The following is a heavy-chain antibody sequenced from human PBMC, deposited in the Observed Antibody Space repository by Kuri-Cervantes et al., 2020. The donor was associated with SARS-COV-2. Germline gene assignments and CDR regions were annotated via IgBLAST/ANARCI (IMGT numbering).Heavy chain of an antibody. CDR3: ARDLGYSSGWYGFPSN. CDR1: GSTFSNYT. J-gene: IGHJ4*02. V-gene: IGHV1-69*13. Sequence: SVKVSCKASGSTFSNYTITWVRQAPGQGLEWMGGINPIFGTANYAQKFQGRVTITADESTSTAYMELSSLRSEDTAVYYCARDLGYSSGWYGFPSNWGQGTLVTVSS. CDR2: INPIFGTA. D-gene: IGHD6-19*01.